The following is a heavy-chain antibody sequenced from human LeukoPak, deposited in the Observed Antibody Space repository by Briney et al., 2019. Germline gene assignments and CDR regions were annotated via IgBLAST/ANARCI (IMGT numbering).Heavy chain of an antibody. CDR1: GGSISSGSYY. V-gene: IGHV4-61*02. CDR3: ARADGGNSEGEFDY. CDR2: IYTSGST. D-gene: IGHD4-23*01. Sequence: SETLSLTCTVSGGSISSGSYYWSWIRQPAGKGLEWIGRIYTSGSTNYKPPLKSRVTISVDTSKNQFSLKLSSVTAADTAVYYCARADGGNSEGEFDYWGQGTLVTVSP. J-gene: IGHJ4*02.